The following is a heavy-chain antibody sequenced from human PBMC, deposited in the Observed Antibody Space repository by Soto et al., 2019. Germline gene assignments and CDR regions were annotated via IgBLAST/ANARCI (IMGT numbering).Heavy chain of an antibody. D-gene: IGHD1-26*01. CDR1: GFTFSSYG. J-gene: IGHJ4*02. CDR2: ISYDGSNK. V-gene: IGHV3-30*18. Sequence: PGGSLRLSCAASGFTFSSYGMHWVRQAPGKGLEWVAVISYDGSNKYYADSVKGRFTISRDNSKNTLYLQMNSLRAEDTAVYYCAKDSPSGSYLDYWGQGTLVTVSS. CDR3: AKDSPSGSYLDY.